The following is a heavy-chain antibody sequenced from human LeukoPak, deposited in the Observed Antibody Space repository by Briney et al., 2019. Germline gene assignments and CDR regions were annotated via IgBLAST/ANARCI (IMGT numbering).Heavy chain of an antibody. CDR3: ARGPAYVSFGPVRYYGSGSYYNPPFS. CDR2: INHSGSS. D-gene: IGHD3-10*01. V-gene: IGHV4-34*01. Sequence: SETLSLTCAVYGGSFSGYYWNWIRQPPGKGLEWIGEINHSGSSNYNPSLKSRVTISIDTSKNQFSLKLSSVTAADTAVYYCARGPAYVSFGPVRYYGSGSYYNPPFSGGQGTMVTVSS. J-gene: IGHJ3*01. CDR1: GGSFSGYY.